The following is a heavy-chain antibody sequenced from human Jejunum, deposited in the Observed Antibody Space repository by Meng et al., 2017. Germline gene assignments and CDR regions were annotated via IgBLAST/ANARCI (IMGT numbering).Heavy chain of an antibody. V-gene: IGHV4-4*02. CDR3: ARVRDCSTVSCESGIDP. CDR2: IYHTGST. CDR1: GGFSNTKDW. D-gene: IGHD2-15*01. Sequence: VSGQGLVKPSGTLSPTWSVSGGFSNTKDWWGWFRQPPGKGLEWIGEIYHTGSTNYNPSLKSRVTITVDKSKNQLSLRLNSVTAADTALYYCARVRDCSTVSCESGIDPWGQGTLVTVSS. J-gene: IGHJ5*02.